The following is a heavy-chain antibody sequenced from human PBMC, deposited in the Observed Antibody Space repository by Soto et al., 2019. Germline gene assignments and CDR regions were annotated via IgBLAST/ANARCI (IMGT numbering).Heavy chain of an antibody. CDR1: GFSFSNYA. J-gene: IGHJ5*02. Sequence: EVQLLESGGDLVQPGGSLRVSCVASGFSFSNYAMSWVRQAPGKGLEWVSGIRGSGTETHYADSVKGRFTISRDNSKNTMYLDMHSLHVGDTAVFYCARSEGAERVVWFDTWGQGTLVTVSS. D-gene: IGHD1-26*01. CDR3: ARSEGAERVVWFDT. V-gene: IGHV3-23*01. CDR2: IRGSGTET.